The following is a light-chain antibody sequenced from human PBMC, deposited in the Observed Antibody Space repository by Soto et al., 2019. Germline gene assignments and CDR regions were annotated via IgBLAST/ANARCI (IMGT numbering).Light chain of an antibody. V-gene: IGKV3-15*01. Sequence: EIVMTQSPATLSVSPGERATLSCRSSQTVNHNLAWYQQKPGQAPRLLIYGASTRATGIPARFSGSGSGTEFTLTISSLQSEDFAVYYCQQYNNWPPFTFGQGTKVDIK. CDR3: QQYNNWPPFT. J-gene: IGKJ2*01. CDR2: GAS. CDR1: QTVNHN.